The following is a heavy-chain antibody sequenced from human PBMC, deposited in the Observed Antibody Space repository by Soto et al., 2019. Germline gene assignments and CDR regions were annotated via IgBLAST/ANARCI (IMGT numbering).Heavy chain of an antibody. CDR2: IIPIFGTA. J-gene: IGHJ3*02. V-gene: IGHV1-69*13. CDR1: GGTFSSYA. Sequence: SVKVSCKASGGTFSSYAISWVRQAPGQGLEWMGGIIPIFGTANYAQKFQGRVTITADESTSTAYMELSSLRSEDTAVYYCARAPLEGIAAAADAFDIWGQGTMVTVSS. CDR3: ARAPLEGIAAAADAFDI. D-gene: IGHD6-13*01.